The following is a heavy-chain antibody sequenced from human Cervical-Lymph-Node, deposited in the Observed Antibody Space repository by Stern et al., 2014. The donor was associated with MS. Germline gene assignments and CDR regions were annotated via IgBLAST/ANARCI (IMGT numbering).Heavy chain of an antibody. CDR1: GYTFTSYD. CDR3: ARGPLFDWITHDISDY. Sequence: VQLVESGAEVKKPGASVKVSCKASGYTFTSYDINWVRQATGQGLEWMGWMNPHSGNTGYAQKFQGRVTMTRTTAICNAYMELSSLSSEDTAVYYCARGPLFDWITHDISDYWGQGTLVTVSS. CDR2: MNPHSGNT. D-gene: IGHD3-9*01. V-gene: IGHV1-8*01. J-gene: IGHJ4*02.